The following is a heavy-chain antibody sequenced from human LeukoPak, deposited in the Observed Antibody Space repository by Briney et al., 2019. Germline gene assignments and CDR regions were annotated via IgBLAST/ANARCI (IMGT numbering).Heavy chain of an antibody. CDR3: AKDVPVAYFDY. J-gene: IGHJ4*02. Sequence: SGGSLRLSCAASGFTFSSYAMSWVRQAPGKGLEWVSAISGSGGSTYYADSVKGRFTISRDNSKNTVYLQVNNLRAEDTAVYFCAKDVPVAYFDYWGQGTLVTVSS. CDR1: GFTFSSYA. V-gene: IGHV3-23*01. D-gene: IGHD2-2*01. CDR2: ISGSGGST.